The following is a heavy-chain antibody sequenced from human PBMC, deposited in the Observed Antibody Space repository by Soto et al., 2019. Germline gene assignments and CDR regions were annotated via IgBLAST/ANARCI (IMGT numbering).Heavy chain of an antibody. V-gene: IGHV1-58*02. J-gene: IGHJ6*02. D-gene: IGHD2-8*01. CDR3: AAWLGYGTNGLCPQAFYYYNGMDV. CDR2: VVVGSGDT. Sequence: SVKVSCKASGITFSTSAIQWVRQARGHRLEWIGWVVVGSGDTNYAQNFQQRVTITRDMSTSTAYMELSSLRSEDTAVYYCAAWLGYGTNGLCPQAFYYYNGMDVWGQ. CDR1: GITFSTSA.